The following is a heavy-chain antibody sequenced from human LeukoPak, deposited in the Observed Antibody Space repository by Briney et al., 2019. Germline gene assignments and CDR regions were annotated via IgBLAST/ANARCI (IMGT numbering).Heavy chain of an antibody. J-gene: IGHJ4*02. V-gene: IGHV4-39*07. CDR3: ARSVLRFLEWLPYFDY. CDR1: GGSISSSSYY. Sequence: SETLSLTCTVSGGSISSSSYYWGWIRQPPGKGLEWIGSIYYSGSTYYNPSLKSRVTISVDRSKNQFSLKLSSVTAADTAVYYCARSVLRFLEWLPYFDYWGQGTLVTVSS. D-gene: IGHD3-3*01. CDR2: IYYSGST.